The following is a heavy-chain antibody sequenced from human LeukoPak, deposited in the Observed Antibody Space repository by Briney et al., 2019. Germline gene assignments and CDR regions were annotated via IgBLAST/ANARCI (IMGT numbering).Heavy chain of an antibody. V-gene: IGHV5-51*01. D-gene: IGHD6-13*01. CDR1: GYSFLSHW. J-gene: IGHJ4*02. CDR3: ARHASPYSSNYYFDY. CDR2: IYPGDSDT. Sequence: GESLKISCKGSGYSFLSHWIGWVRQMPGKGLEWMGIIYPGDSDTRYNPSFQGQVTISADKSISTAYLQWGSLKASDTAMYYCARHASPYSSNYYFDYWGQGALVIVSS.